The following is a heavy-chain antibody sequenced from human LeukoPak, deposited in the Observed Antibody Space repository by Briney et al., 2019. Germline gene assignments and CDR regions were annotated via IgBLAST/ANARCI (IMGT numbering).Heavy chain of an antibody. J-gene: IGHJ4*02. Sequence: GGSLRLSCAASGFTFSTYAMSWVRQAPGKGLEWVSAISGSGGSTYYADSVKGRLTISRDNSKNTLYLQMNSLRAEDTAVYYCAKEDRYCSSTSCYLAYDYWGQGTLVTVSS. CDR3: AKEDRYCSSTSCYLAYDY. D-gene: IGHD2-2*01. CDR2: ISGSGGST. V-gene: IGHV3-23*01. CDR1: GFTFSTYA.